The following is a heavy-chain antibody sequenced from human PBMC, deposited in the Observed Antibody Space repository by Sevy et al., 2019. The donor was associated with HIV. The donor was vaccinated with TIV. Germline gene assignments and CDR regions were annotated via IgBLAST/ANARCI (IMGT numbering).Heavy chain of an antibody. CDR2: ISWDTVNI. V-gene: IGHV3-9*01. CDR3: TKDKRRYDILTRGGYFDY. Sequence: GGSLRLSCAASGFIFDDNAMHWVRQAPGKGLEWVSGISWDTVNIGYADAVKGRFTISRENAKNSLYLQMNSLRAEDTALYYCTKDKRRYDILTRGGYFDYWGQGTLVTVSS. CDR1: GFIFDDNA. D-gene: IGHD3-9*01. J-gene: IGHJ4*02.